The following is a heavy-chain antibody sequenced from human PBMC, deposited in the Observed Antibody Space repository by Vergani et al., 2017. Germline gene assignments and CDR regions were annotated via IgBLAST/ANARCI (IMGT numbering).Heavy chain of an antibody. CDR1: GFTFNTYG. J-gene: IGHJ4*02. D-gene: IGHD2-2*01. CDR2: IRYDGSYE. CDR3: AKEHWSSSFQQGVDH. Sequence: QVQLVESGGGVVQLGGSLKLSCSASGFTFNTYGMRWVRQAPGKGLEWVTYIRYDGSYEYSADSVKGRFTISRDNSKNTLYLQMSSLTPEETAIYYCAKEHWSSSFQQGVDHWGQGNLATVS. V-gene: IGHV3-30*02.